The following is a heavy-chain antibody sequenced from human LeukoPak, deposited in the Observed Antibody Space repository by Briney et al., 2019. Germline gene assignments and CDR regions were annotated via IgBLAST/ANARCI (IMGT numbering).Heavy chain of an antibody. J-gene: IGHJ3*02. CDR2: IYSDGSSY. CDR1: GFTFSSYW. V-gene: IGHV3-74*03. CDR3: ARGSI. Sequence: GGSLRLSCAASGFTFSSYWMHWVRQAPGKGLVWVSRIYSDGSSYTADSVKGRFTISRDNAKDTLYLQMNSLRVEDTAVYYCARGSIWGQGTMVTVSS.